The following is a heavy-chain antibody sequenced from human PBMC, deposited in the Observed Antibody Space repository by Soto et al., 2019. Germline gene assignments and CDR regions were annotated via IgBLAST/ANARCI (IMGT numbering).Heavy chain of an antibody. CDR2: TYYRSKWYN. V-gene: IGHV6-1*01. J-gene: IGHJ3*01. CDR1: GDSFSSNGVA. CDR3: ASGKYSGFDV. Sequence: SQTLSLTCAISGDSFSSNGVAWNWIRQSPSRGLEWLGRTYYRSKWYNDYAVPVKSRITVNPDTSKNQFSLQLSSVTPEDTAVYYCASGKYSGFDVWGQGTMVTVSS. D-gene: IGHD1-26*01.